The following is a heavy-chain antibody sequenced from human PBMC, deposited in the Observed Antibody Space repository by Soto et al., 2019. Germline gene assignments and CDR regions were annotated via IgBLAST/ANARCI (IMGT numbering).Heavy chain of an antibody. V-gene: IGHV3-30-3*01. CDR2: VSYDGSSK. CDR3: ARASRYCTNGVCRGDFDY. Sequence: QVQLVESGGGVVQPGRSLRLSCAASEITFSSYALHWVRQAPGKGLQWVATVSYDGSSKYYADSVKGRFTISRDNSKYTLYLQMSSLRSEDTAVYYCARASRYCTNGVCRGDFDYWGQGTLVTVSS. D-gene: IGHD2-8*01. J-gene: IGHJ4*02. CDR1: EITFSSYA.